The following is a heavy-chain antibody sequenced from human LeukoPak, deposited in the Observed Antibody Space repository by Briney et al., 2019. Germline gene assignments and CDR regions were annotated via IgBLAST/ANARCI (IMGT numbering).Heavy chain of an antibody. Sequence: GGSLRLSCAASGFTFSSYWMSWVRQAPGKGLEWVANIKQDGSEKYYVDSVKGRFTISRDNAKNSLYLQMNSLRAEDTAVYYCARDSGRDGYNFATRFDPWGQGTLVTVSS. J-gene: IGHJ5*02. V-gene: IGHV3-7*01. D-gene: IGHD5-24*01. CDR2: IKQDGSEK. CDR3: ARDSGRDGYNFATRFDP. CDR1: GFTFSSYW.